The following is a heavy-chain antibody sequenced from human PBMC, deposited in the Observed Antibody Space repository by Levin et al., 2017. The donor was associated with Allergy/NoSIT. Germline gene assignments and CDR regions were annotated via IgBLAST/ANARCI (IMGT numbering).Heavy chain of an antibody. CDR3: ARDLGFTHNGYEGGLWGY. J-gene: IGHJ4*02. V-gene: IGHV3-66*02. CDR1: GFNVGDNY. CDR2: LYRVGNT. D-gene: IGHD5-12*01. Sequence: QAGGSLRLSCAASGFNVGDNYMSWVRQTPGKGLEWLSTLYRVGNTYYADSVKGRFTIARDNSNNTLSLQMDSLRPDDTAVYFCARDLGFTHNGYEGGLWGYWGQGALVTVSP.